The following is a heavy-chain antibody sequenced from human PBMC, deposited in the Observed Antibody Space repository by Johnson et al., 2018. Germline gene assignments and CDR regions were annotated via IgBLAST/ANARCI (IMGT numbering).Heavy chain of an antibody. CDR2: ISGSGGST. Sequence: VQLVQSGGGLVQPGGSXRLSCAASGFTFSSYAMSWVRQAPGKGLEWVSAISGSGGSTYYADAVKGRFTISRDNSKNTLYLQMNSLRAEETAVYYCVKDLEFDFYGSGSDYCYYYGMDGWGQGATVTVSS. V-gene: IGHV3-23*04. D-gene: IGHD3-10*01. CDR3: VKDLEFDFYGSGSDYCYYYGMDG. J-gene: IGHJ6*02. CDR1: GFTFSSYA.